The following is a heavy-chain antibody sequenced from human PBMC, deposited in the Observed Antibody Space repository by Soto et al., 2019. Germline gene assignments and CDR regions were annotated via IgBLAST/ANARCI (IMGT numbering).Heavy chain of an antibody. CDR1: GGSIRVQSYY. Sequence: SETLSLTCTVSGGSIRVQSYYWTWIRQTPGKGLEWVGSSYYSGTSYFNPALKGRVTISVDTSTNQFSLRLTSVTAADTAVYYCTRRYNWNDYYFDPWGRGTLVTVSS. V-gene: IGHV4-39*01. CDR3: TRRYNWNDYYFDP. CDR2: SYYSGTS. J-gene: IGHJ5*02. D-gene: IGHD1-20*01.